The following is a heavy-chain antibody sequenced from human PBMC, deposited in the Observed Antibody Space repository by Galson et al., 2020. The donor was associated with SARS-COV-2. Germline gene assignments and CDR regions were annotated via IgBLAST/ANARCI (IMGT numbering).Heavy chain of an antibody. J-gene: IGHJ1*01. CDR2: ISWNSGSI. CDR1: GFTFDDYA. D-gene: IGHD1-1*01. CDR3: VKDIGKNGAEYFHH. V-gene: IGHV3-9*03. Sequence: GGSLRLSCAASGFTFDDYAMHWVRQAPGKGLEWVSGISWNSGSIEYADSVKGRFTISRDNAKNSLYLQMHSLRSEDMALYYGVKDIGKNGAEYFHHWGQGTLVTVSS.